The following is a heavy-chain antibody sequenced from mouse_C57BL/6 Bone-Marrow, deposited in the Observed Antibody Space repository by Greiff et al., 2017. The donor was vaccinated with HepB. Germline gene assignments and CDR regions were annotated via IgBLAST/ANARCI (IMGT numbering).Heavy chain of an antibody. Sequence: EVQLQQSGAELVKPGASVKLSCTASGFNIKDYYMHWVKQRTEQGLEWIGRIDPEDGETKYDPKFQGKATITADTSSNTAYLQLSSLTSEDTAVYYCALVPYYYGSSYGYFDVWGTGTTVTVSS. D-gene: IGHD1-1*01. J-gene: IGHJ1*03. V-gene: IGHV14-2*01. CDR1: GFNIKDYY. CDR3: ALVPYYYGSSYGYFDV. CDR2: IDPEDGET.